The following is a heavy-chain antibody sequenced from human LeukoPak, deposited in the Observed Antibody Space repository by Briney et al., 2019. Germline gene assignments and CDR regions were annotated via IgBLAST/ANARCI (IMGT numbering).Heavy chain of an antibody. Sequence: GGSLRLSCAASGFTLSSYAMIWVRQAPGKGLEWVSAISDSGNTYHADSVKGRFTISRDSSKNTLFPQMNRLRPEDAAVYYCAKAPVTTCRGAYCYPFDYWGQGTLVTVSS. V-gene: IGHV3-23*01. CDR3: AKAPVTTCRGAYCYPFDY. D-gene: IGHD2-21*01. CDR1: GFTLSSYA. CDR2: ISDSGNT. J-gene: IGHJ4*02.